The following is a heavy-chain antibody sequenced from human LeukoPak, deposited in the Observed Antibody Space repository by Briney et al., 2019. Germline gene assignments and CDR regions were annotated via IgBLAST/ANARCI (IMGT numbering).Heavy chain of an antibody. CDR3: ARGIAVAGTFDY. Sequence: SVKVSRKASGGTFSSYAISWVRQAPGQGLEWMGGIIPIFGTANYAQKFQGRVTITADESTSTAYMELSSLRSEDTAVYYCARGIAVAGTFDYWGQGTLVTVSS. CDR2: IIPIFGTA. V-gene: IGHV1-69*13. CDR1: GGTFSSYA. J-gene: IGHJ4*02. D-gene: IGHD6-19*01.